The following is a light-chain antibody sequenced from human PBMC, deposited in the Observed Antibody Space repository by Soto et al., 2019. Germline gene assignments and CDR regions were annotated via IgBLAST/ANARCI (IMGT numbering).Light chain of an antibody. Sequence: EVVLTQSPGTLSLSPWGRATLSFRASQSVSRRLAWYQRRPGQSPRLLISGASMRATGIPARFNGSGSGTEFTLTISSLQSEDFAVYYCQQYNNWPPNFGQGTRLEIK. CDR2: GAS. V-gene: IGKV3-15*01. CDR3: QQYNNWPPN. CDR1: QSVSRR. J-gene: IGKJ5*01.